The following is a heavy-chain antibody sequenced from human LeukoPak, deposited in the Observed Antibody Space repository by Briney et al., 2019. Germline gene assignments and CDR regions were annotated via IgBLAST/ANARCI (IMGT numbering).Heavy chain of an antibody. CDR3: ARGPGIDAFDI. Sequence: PSETLSLTCTVSGGSVSSASYYWSWIRRPPGKGLEWIGYIYYSGSTNYNPSLKSRVTKSVDTSKNQFSLKLSSVTAADTAVYYCARGPGIDAFDIWGQGTMVTVSS. V-gene: IGHV4-61*01. D-gene: IGHD1-14*01. CDR1: GGSVSSASYY. J-gene: IGHJ3*02. CDR2: IYYSGST.